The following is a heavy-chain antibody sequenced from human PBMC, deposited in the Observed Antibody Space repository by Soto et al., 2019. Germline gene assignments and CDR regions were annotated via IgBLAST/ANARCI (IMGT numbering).Heavy chain of an antibody. CDR3: ARRGYCTSTSCYAMRYFGMDV. CDR1: GYNFTSYW. J-gene: IGHJ6*02. V-gene: IGHV5-10-1*01. Sequence: PGESLKISCKGSGYNFTSYWINWVRQMPGKGLEWMGRIDPSDSYINYSPSFQGHVTISADKSTNTAYLQWSSLKASDTAIYYCARRGYCTSTSCYAMRYFGMDVWGQGTTVTVS. D-gene: IGHD2-2*01. CDR2: IDPSDSYI.